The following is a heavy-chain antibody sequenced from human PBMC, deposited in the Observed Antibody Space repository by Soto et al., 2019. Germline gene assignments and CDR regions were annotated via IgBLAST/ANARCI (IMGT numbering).Heavy chain of an antibody. CDR3: GKVLVGATGHTDSDS. Sequence: SETLSLTCTVSGGSIYRSGYYWGWIRQPPGRGLEWIGNIDYNGVTYSNPSLKSRVTISRDTSRNQFSLKLTSVTAADTALYYCGKVLVGATGHTDSDSWGPGTLVTVSS. J-gene: IGHJ4*02. D-gene: IGHD2-15*01. CDR2: IDYNGVT. V-gene: IGHV4-39*01. CDR1: GGSIYRSGYY.